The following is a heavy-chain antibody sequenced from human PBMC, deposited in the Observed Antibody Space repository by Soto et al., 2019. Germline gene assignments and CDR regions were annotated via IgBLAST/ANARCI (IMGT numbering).Heavy chain of an antibody. V-gene: IGHV3-23*01. J-gene: IGHJ4*02. D-gene: IGHD4-17*01. CDR1: GFTFSRDG. CDR2: VTDNGRST. CDR3: AKERATTTAFDY. Sequence: GGSLRLSCAASGFTFSRDGMSWVRQAPGKGLEWVSYVTDNGRSTYYADSVKGRFSISRDNTKNTLFLQMNSLRAEDTAVYYCAKERATTTAFDYWGQGALVTVSS.